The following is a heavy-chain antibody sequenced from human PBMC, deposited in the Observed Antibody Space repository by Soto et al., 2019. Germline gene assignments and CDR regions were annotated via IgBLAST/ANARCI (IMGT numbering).Heavy chain of an antibody. CDR2: MSYDGNNQ. CDR3: AKALAELSPESFDY. V-gene: IGHV3-30*18. J-gene: IGHJ4*02. Sequence: ESGGGVVQPGRSLRLSYAASGFTFSSYAMHWVRQAPGKGLEWVAIMSYDGNNQYYADSVKGRFTISRDNFKNTLHLQMNSLRAEDTAVYYCAKALAELSPESFDYWGQGILVTVSS. D-gene: IGHD3-16*02. CDR1: GFTFSSYA.